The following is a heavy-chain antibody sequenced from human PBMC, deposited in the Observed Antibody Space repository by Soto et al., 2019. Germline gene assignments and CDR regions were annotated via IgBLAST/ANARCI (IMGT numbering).Heavy chain of an antibody. CDR2: IYPGDSDT. CDR1: GYSFTSYW. CDR3: ARHRAWSKTDYYYYGMDV. Sequence: GAALQISCKGSGYSFTSYWIAWVRQMPGKGLEWMGIIYPGDSDTRYSPSFQGQVTISADKSISTAYLQWTSLKASDTAMYYCARHRAWSKTDYYYYGMDVLGQGTTVTVSS. J-gene: IGHJ6*02. D-gene: IGHD6-19*01. V-gene: IGHV5-51*01.